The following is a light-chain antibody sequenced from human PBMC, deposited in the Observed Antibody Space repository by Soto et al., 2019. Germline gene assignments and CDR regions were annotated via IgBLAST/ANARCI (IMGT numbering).Light chain of an antibody. Sequence: DIVMTQSPDSLAVSLGERATIHCRSSQSVLYRSNGRNYLAWYRQKPGQPPEVLFYWASTRESGVPDRFSGGGSGTDFTLTISSLQAEDGALYFCQQYLTTPFTFGQGTMLEIK. CDR1: QSVLYRSNGRNY. CDR3: QQYLTTPFT. V-gene: IGKV4-1*01. J-gene: IGKJ2*01. CDR2: WAS.